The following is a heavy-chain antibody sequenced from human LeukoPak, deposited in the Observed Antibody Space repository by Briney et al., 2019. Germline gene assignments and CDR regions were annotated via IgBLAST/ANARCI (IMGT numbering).Heavy chain of an antibody. V-gene: IGHV3-33*01. CDR2: IWYDGSNK. CDR3: ARDSVYYDSSGNAFDI. Sequence: HAGGSPRLSCAASGFTFSSYGMHWVRQAPGKGLEWVAVIWYDGSNKYYADSVKGRFTISRDNSKNTLYLQMNSLRAEDTAVYYCARDSVYYDSSGNAFDIWGQGTMVTVSS. J-gene: IGHJ3*02. D-gene: IGHD3-22*01. CDR1: GFTFSSYG.